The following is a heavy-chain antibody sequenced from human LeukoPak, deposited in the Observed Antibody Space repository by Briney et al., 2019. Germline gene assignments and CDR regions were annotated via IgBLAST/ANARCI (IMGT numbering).Heavy chain of an antibody. Sequence: GSLRLSCAASGFTFSSYAVSWVRQAPGKGLEWVSAISGSGGGTYYADSVKGRFTISRDNSKNTLYLQMNSLGTEDTAVYYCAKTTTGYSSGRYPGWPVDYWGQGSLVTVSS. V-gene: IGHV3-23*01. CDR3: AKTTTGYSSGRYPGWPVDY. D-gene: IGHD6-19*01. CDR2: ISGSGGGT. CDR1: GFTFSSYA. J-gene: IGHJ4*02.